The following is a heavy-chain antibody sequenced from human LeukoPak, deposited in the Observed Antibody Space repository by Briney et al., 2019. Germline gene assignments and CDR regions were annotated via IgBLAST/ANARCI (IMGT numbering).Heavy chain of an antibody. D-gene: IGHD5-18*01. J-gene: IGHJ4*02. CDR1: GFTFDDYG. CDR2: INWNGGST. CDR3: ARAYSYGLVFDY. V-gene: IGHV3-20*04. Sequence: GGSLRLSCAASGFTFDDYGMSWVRQAPGKGLEWVSGINWNGGSTGYADSVKGRSTISRDNARNSLYLQMNSLRAEDTAVYYCARAYSYGLVFDYWGQGTLVTVSS.